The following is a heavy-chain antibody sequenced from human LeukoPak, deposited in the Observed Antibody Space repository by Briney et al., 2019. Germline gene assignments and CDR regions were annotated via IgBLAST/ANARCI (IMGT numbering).Heavy chain of an antibody. J-gene: IGHJ4*02. CDR2: NNWSGGRT. CDR1: GFTYSSYE. CDR3: ARALYDYDSTYDY. V-gene: IGHV3-20*01. Sequence: GGSVRLSCAASGFTYSSYEMIWLPQAPGKALVGVSGNNWSGGRTGYAASVKGRVTISRDNAKNSLYLQIYSLRAEDTALYHCARALYDYDSTYDYWGEGTLVTVSS. D-gene: IGHD3-22*01.